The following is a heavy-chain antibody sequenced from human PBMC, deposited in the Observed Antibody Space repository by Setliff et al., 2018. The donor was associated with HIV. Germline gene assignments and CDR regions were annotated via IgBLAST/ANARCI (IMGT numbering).Heavy chain of an antibody. CDR1: GGTFSTYA. CDR2: IIHMFGTA. Sequence: SVKVSCKDSGGTFSTYATSWVRQAPGQGLEWMGGIIHMFGTANCAQMFQGRVTIIADESTSTTYMELSSLRSEDTAVYYCARLPGDAVSGFDMWGQGTMVTVSS. V-gene: IGHV1-69*13. CDR3: ARLPGDAVSGFDM. D-gene: IGHD7-27*01. J-gene: IGHJ3*02.